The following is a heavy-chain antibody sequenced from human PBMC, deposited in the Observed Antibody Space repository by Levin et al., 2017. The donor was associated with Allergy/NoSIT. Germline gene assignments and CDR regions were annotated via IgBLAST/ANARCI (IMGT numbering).Heavy chain of an antibody. CDR2: IYYSGST. CDR1: GGSISSYY. Sequence: SETLSLTCTVSGGSISSYYWSWIRQPPGKGLEWIGYIYYSGSTNYNPSLKSRVTISVDTSKNQFSLKLSSVTAADTAVYYCARGHPDYYGDYGGSFDYWGQGTLVTVSS. V-gene: IGHV4-59*08. J-gene: IGHJ4*02. D-gene: IGHD4-17*01. CDR3: ARGHPDYYGDYGGSFDY.